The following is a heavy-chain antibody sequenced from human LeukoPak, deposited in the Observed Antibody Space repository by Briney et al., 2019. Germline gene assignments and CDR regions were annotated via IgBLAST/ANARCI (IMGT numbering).Heavy chain of an antibody. Sequence: RSRRFSSAVSGFPSPTYTTTWARPAPVKGMGWVSSITIIRSVIYYTNSMKGRFTISRHNTKNSMYVPMNSLRAEDTAVYYCARTLHGYYDFWSGYEYYFDYWGQGTLVTVSS. CDR3: ARTLHGYYDFWSGYEYYFDY. CDR1: GFPSPTYT. V-gene: IGHV3-21*01. D-gene: IGHD3-3*01. CDR2: ITIIRSVI. J-gene: IGHJ4*02.